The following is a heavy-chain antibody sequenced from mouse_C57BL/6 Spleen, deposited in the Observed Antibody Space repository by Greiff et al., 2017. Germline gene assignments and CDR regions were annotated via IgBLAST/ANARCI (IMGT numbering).Heavy chain of an antibody. CDR1: GYAFSSSW. D-gene: IGHD1-1*01. J-gene: IGHJ2*01. CDR3: ARGGSSYYFDY. Sequence: LVKPGASVKISCKASGYAFSSSWMNWVKQRPGKGLEWIGRIYPGDGDTNYNGKFKGKATLTADKSSSTAYMQLSSLTSEDSAVYFCARGGSSYYFDYWGQGTTLTVSS. CDR2: IYPGDGDT. V-gene: IGHV1-82*01.